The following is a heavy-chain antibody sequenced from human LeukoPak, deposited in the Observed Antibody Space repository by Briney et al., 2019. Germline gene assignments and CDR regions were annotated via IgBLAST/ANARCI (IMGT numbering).Heavy chain of an antibody. Sequence: ASVKVSCKASGYTFTSYDINWVRQATGQGLEWMGWMNPNSGNTGYAQKFQGRVTMTRDTSTSTVYMELSSLRSEDTAVYYCARDPFGGSEGHYWGQGTLVTVSS. J-gene: IGHJ4*02. V-gene: IGHV1-8*01. CDR1: GYTFTSYD. CDR2: MNPNSGNT. D-gene: IGHD3-16*01. CDR3: ARDPFGGSEGHY.